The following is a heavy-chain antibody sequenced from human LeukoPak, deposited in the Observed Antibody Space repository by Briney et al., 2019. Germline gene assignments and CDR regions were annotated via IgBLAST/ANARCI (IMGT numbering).Heavy chain of an antibody. CDR3: ARVVTSGSPAFYYYYYMDV. D-gene: IGHD3-10*01. Sequence: GRSLRLSCAASGFTFSSYAMHWVRQAPGKGLEWVAVISYDGSNKYYADSVKGRFTISRDNSKNTLYLQMNSLRAEDTAVYYCARVVTSGSPAFYYYYYMDVWGKGTTV. CDR1: GFTFSSYA. CDR2: ISYDGSNK. V-gene: IGHV3-30-3*01. J-gene: IGHJ6*03.